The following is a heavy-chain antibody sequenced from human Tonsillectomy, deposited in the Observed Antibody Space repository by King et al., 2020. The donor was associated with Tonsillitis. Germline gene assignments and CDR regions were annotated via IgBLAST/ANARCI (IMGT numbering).Heavy chain of an antibody. CDR2: ISISSSYI. D-gene: IGHD1-7*01. CDR1: GFTFSSYS. J-gene: IGHJ3*02. CDR3: ARDRDWNYRDAFDI. V-gene: IGHV3-21*01. Sequence: VQLVESGGGLVKPGGSLRLSCAASGFTFSSYSMNWVRQAPGKGLQWVSSISISSSYIYYADSVKGRFSISRDNAKNSLYLQMNSLRAEDTAVYYCARDRDWNYRDAFDIWGQGTMVTVSS.